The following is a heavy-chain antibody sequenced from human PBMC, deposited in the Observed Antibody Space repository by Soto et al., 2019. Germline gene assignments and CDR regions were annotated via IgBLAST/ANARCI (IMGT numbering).Heavy chain of an antibody. CDR1: GFTFSSYG. CDR2: ISYDGSNK. J-gene: IGHJ3*02. D-gene: IGHD2-2*01. Sequence: QVQLVESGGGVVQPGRSLRLSCAASGFTFSSYGMHWVRQAPGKGLEWVAVISYDGSNKYYADSVKGRFTISRDNSKNARYLQMNSLRAEDTAVYYCAKTLRRLHLVVPAAMWGKDAFDIWGQGTLVTVSS. CDR3: AKTLRRLHLVVPAAMWGKDAFDI. V-gene: IGHV3-30*18.